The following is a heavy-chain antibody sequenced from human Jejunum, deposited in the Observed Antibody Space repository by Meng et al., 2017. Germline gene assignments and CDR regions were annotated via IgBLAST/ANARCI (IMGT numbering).Heavy chain of an antibody. V-gene: IGHV4-30-2*01. J-gene: IGHJ4*02. D-gene: IGHD1-26*01. CDR3: ARMDSAFHYFDY. CDR2: IYHTGST. CDR1: GGSISSDGYT. Sequence: QLQLQESGSGLVKPSHTLSLTCAVSGGSISSDGYTWSWIRQPPGKGLEWIGYIYHTGSTYYNPSLKSRVTISVDRSKNQFSLNLSSVTAADTAVYYCARMDSAFHYFDYWGQGTLVTVSS.